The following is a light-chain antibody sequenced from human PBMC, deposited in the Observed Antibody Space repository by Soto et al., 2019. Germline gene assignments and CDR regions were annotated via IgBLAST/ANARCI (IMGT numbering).Light chain of an antibody. CDR3: QQYNDWPLT. J-gene: IGKJ1*01. CDR2: GAF. V-gene: IGKV3-15*01. Sequence: EIVMTQSPVPLTVSPGERANLSCVASQSVSSNLAWYQQKPGQAPSLLIYGAFTRATGIPARFSGTGSGTEFTLTVSSLQSEDVALYYCQQYNDWPLTLGQGTKVDIK. CDR1: QSVSSN.